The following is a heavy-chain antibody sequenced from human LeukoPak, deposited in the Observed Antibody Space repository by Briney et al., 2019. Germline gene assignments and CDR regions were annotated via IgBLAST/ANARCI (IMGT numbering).Heavy chain of an antibody. D-gene: IGHD4-23*01. J-gene: IGHJ4*02. CDR2: ISYDGSNK. Sequence: PGGSLRLSCAASGFTFSSYAMHWVRQAPGKGLEWVAVISYDGSNKYYADSVKGRFTISRDNAKNSLYLQMNSLRAEDTAVYYCARDYYGGNDYLPYYFDYWGQGTLVTVSS. V-gene: IGHV3-30-3*01. CDR3: ARDYYGGNDYLPYYFDY. CDR1: GFTFSSYA.